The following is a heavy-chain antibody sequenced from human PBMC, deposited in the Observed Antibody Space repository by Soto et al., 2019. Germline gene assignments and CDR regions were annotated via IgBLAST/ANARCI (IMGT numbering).Heavy chain of an antibody. V-gene: IGHV5-51*01. CDR1: GYSFTSYW. D-gene: IGHD2-15*01. J-gene: IGHJ6*02. CDR3: PSHDMVAGGGGANYCYYGMDI. CDR2: IYPGDSDT. Sequence: PGESLKISCKGSGYSFTSYWIGWVRQMPGKGLEWMGIIYPGDSDTRYSPSFQGQVTISADKSISTAYLQWSSLKASYTAMYYCPSHDMVAGGGGANYCYYGMDIWDQENMFTICS.